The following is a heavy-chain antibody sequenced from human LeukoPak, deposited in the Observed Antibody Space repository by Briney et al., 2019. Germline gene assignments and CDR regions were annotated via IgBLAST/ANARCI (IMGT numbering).Heavy chain of an antibody. V-gene: IGHV4-38-2*02. D-gene: IGHD2-21*02. CDR1: GYSISSCYL. J-gene: IGHJ4*02. Sequence: SETLSLTCTVSGYSISSCYLWGWLRQPPGKGLEWIGSTYHGGTTYSNPSLKSRVIISEDTSKNQFSLKLRSVTAADTAVYYCARGSGDWTYYFDYWGQGTLVTVSP. CDR3: ARGSGDWTYYFDY. CDR2: TYHGGTT.